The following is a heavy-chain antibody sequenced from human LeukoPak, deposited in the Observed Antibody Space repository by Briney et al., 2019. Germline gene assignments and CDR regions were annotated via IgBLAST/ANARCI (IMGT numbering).Heavy chain of an antibody. Sequence: GGSLRLSCAASGFTFSSYAMYWVRQAPGRGLEWVSAIGGSAVSTYFADSVKGRFTISRDNSKNTLYLQMNSLRAEDTAVYYCAKQEVNSYGSSDYYPYYFDYWGQGTLVTVSS. J-gene: IGHJ4*02. D-gene: IGHD3-22*01. CDR2: IGGSAVST. CDR1: GFTFSSYA. CDR3: AKQEVNSYGSSDYYPYYFDY. V-gene: IGHV3-23*01.